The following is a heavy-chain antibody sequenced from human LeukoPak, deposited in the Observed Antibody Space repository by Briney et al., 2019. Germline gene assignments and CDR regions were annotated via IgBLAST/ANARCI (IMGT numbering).Heavy chain of an antibody. D-gene: IGHD5-18*01. CDR2: ISSSSRYI. CDR1: GITFSNYN. V-gene: IGHV3-21*06. J-gene: IGHJ4*02. CDR3: ARDEGTAMDTALDY. Sequence: GGSLRLSCAASGITFSNYNMNWVRQAPGKGLEGGSSISSSSRYIYYADSVKGRFTISRDNAKNSLYLQMNSLRAEDTAVYYCARDEGTAMDTALDYWGQGTLVTVSS.